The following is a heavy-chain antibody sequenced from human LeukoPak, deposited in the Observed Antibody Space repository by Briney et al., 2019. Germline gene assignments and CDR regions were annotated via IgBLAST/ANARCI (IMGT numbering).Heavy chain of an antibody. CDR2: IKSNSDGGTT. V-gene: IGHV3-15*01. CDR3: TTSMVRGVLIDY. D-gene: IGHD3-10*01. Sequence: GGSLRLSCAASGFTFSNAWMSWVRQAPGKGLEWVGRIKSNSDGGTTDYAAPVKGRFTISRDDSECTLYLQMNSLKTEDTAVYYCTTSMVRGVLIDYWGQGALVTVSP. J-gene: IGHJ4*02. CDR1: GFTFSNAW.